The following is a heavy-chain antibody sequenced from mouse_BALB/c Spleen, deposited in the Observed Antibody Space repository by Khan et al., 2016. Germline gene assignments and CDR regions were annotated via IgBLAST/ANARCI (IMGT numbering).Heavy chain of an antibody. CDR3: VCFGIYIDY. CDR1: GYFITSDYS. D-gene: IGHD1-1*02. J-gene: IGHJ2*01. CDR2: IHYRGSN. Sequence: EVQLQESGPDLVKPSQSLSLTCTFTGYFITSDYSWHWIRQFPGNKLEWMAYIHYRGSNNHTPSLKSRISITRYTSKNQFYLHLNSVTTEETATYYYVCFGIYIDYWGQGTTLAVSS. V-gene: IGHV3-1*02.